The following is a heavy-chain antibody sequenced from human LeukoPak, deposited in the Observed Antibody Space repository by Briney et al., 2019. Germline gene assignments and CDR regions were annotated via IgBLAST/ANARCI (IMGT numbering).Heavy chain of an antibody. CDR2: MNPNSGNT. V-gene: IGHV1-8*03. Sequence: ASVKVSCKASGYTFTSYDINWVRQATGQGLEWMGWMNPNSGNTGYAQKFQGRVTITADESTSTAYMELSSLRSDDTAFYYCARAPMGAAALYWGQGTLVTVSS. J-gene: IGHJ4*02. D-gene: IGHD6-13*01. CDR3: ARAPMGAAALY. CDR1: GYTFTSYD.